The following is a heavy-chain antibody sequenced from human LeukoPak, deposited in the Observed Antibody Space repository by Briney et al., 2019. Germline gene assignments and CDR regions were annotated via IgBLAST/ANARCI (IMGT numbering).Heavy chain of an antibody. Sequence: RASVKVSCKASGYTFTGYYMHWVRQAPGQGLEWMGWINPNSGDTHYAQKFQGRVTMTRDTSISAAYVELSSLRSDDAAVYYCARETDCSTASCCNDYWGQGTLVTVSS. CDR3: ARETDCSTASCCNDY. CDR1: GYTFTGYY. D-gene: IGHD2-2*01. CDR2: INPNSGDT. J-gene: IGHJ4*02. V-gene: IGHV1-2*02.